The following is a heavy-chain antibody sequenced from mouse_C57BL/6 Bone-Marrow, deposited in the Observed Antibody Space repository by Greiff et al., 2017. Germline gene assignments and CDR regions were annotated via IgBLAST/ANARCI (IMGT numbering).Heavy chain of an antibody. D-gene: IGHD1-1*01. J-gene: IGHJ1*03. CDR3: ARSEVLATVYWYCDV. V-gene: IGHV1-85*01. CDR2: IYPRDGCT. Sequence: VQLQESGPELVKPGASVQLSCKASGYTFTSYDIHWVKQRPGQGLAWLGWIYPRDGCTKYNEKLKGKAPLTVDTSSSAAYMELHSLTSEDSAVYCCARSEVLATVYWYCDVWGTGTTVTVSS. CDR1: GYTFTSYD.